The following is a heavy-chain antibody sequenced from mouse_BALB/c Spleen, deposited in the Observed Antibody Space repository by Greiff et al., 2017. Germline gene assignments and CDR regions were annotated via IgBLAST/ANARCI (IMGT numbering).Heavy chain of an antibody. CDR1: GFTFSSYT. D-gene: IGHD2-2*01. J-gene: IGHJ2*01. V-gene: IGHV5-6*03. Sequence: EVKLMESGGGLVQPGGSLKLSCAASGFTFSSYTMSWVRQTPDKRLEWVATISSGGSYTYYPDSVKGRFTISRDNAKNTLYLQMSSLKSEDTAMYYCARHLLWLRRYYFDYWGQGTTLTVSS. CDR3: ARHLLWLRRYYFDY. CDR2: ISSGGSYT.